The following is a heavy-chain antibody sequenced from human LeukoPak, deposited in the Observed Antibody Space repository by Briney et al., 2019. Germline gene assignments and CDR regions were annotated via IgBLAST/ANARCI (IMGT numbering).Heavy chain of an antibody. CDR1: GFTFSGSA. D-gene: IGHD6-19*01. Sequence: GGSLRLSCAASGFTFSGSAMHWVRQASGKGLEWVGRIRSKANSYATAYAASVKGRFTISRDDSKNTAYLQMNSLKTEDTAVYYCVGIAVAGTMSDYWGQGTLVTVSS. CDR2: IRSKANSYAT. CDR3: VGIAVAGTMSDY. V-gene: IGHV3-73*01. J-gene: IGHJ4*02.